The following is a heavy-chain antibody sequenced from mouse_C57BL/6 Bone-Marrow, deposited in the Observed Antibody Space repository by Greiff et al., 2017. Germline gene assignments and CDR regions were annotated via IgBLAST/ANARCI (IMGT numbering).Heavy chain of an antibody. Sequence: EVKLVESGGGLVKPGGSLKLSCAASGFTFSDYGMHWVRQAPEKGLEWVAYISSGSSTIYHADTVKGRFTISRDNAKNTLFLQMTSLRSEDTAMYYCARKEDGQGAMDYWGQGTSVTVSS. D-gene: IGHD2-3*01. CDR3: ARKEDGQGAMDY. CDR2: ISSGSSTI. V-gene: IGHV5-17*01. J-gene: IGHJ4*01. CDR1: GFTFSDYG.